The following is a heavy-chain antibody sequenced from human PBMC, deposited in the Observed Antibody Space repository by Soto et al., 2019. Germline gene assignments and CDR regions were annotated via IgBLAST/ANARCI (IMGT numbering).Heavy chain of an antibody. CDR2: ISYDGSNK. D-gene: IGHD3-10*01. V-gene: IGHV3-30*03. Sequence: PGGSLRLSCAASGFTFSSYGMHWVRQAPGKGLEWVAVISYDGSNKYYADSVKGRFTISRDNSKNTLYLQMNSLRAEDTAVYYCARDRVIILFDYWGQGTLVTVSS. J-gene: IGHJ4*02. CDR3: ARDRVIILFDY. CDR1: GFTFSSYG.